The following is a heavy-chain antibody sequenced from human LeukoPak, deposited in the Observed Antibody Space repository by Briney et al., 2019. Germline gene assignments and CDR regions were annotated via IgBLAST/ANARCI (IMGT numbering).Heavy chain of an antibody. CDR1: GGSFSGYY. D-gene: IGHD3-22*01. CDR2: INHSGST. J-gene: IGHJ4*02. V-gene: IGHV4-34*01. Sequence: PSETLSLTCAVYGGSFSGYYWSWIRQPPGKGLEWIGEINHSGSTNYNPSLKSRVTISVDTSKNQFSPKLSSVTAADTAVYYCASLLYYYDSSGSNDYWGQGTLVTVSS. CDR3: ASLLYYYDSSGSNDY.